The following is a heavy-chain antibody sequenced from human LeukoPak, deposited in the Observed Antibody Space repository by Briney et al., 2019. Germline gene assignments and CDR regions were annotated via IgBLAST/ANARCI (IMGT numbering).Heavy chain of an antibody. CDR3: ARGGYYDSSGYLWDY. CDR2: IYYSGST. Sequence: SETLSLTCTVSGGSISSGGYYWSWIRQHPGKGLEWIGYIYYSGSTYYNPSLKSRVTISVDTSKNQFSLKLSSVTAADTAVYYCARGGYYDSSGYLWDYWGQGTLVTVSS. V-gene: IGHV4-31*03. D-gene: IGHD3-22*01. CDR1: GGSISSGGYY. J-gene: IGHJ4*02.